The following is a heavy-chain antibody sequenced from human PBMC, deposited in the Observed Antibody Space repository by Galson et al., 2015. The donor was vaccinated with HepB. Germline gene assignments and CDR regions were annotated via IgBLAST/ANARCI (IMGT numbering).Heavy chain of an antibody. CDR3: AKGGVAEWLVLGYFDY. Sequence: SLRLSCAASGFTFSSYAMSWVRQAPGKGLEWVSTISGSTGSTFYADSVKGRFTISRDNSKNTLYVQMNSLRAEDTAVYSCAKGGVAEWLVLGYFDYWGQGALVTVSS. CDR2: ISGSTGST. J-gene: IGHJ4*02. V-gene: IGHV3-23*01. D-gene: IGHD6-19*01. CDR1: GFTFSSYA.